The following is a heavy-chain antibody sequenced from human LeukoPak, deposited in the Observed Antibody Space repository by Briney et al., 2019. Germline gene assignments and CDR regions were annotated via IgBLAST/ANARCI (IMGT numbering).Heavy chain of an antibody. D-gene: IGHD3-10*01. CDR1: GFTFSSYS. CDR3: ARGRFGDHYMDV. V-gene: IGHV3-21*01. CDR2: ITRSNYI. Sequence: GGSLRLSCAASGFTFSSYSMNWVRQAPGKGLEWVSSITRSNYIYYADSLKGRFTISRDNAKNSLYLQMNSLRAEDTAVYYCARGRFGDHYMDVWGKGTTVTISS. J-gene: IGHJ6*03.